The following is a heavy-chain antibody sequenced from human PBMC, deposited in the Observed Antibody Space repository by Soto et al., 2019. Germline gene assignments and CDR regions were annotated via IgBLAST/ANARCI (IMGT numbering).Heavy chain of an antibody. J-gene: IGHJ4*02. CDR2: IYYSGTT. V-gene: IGHV4-28*01. Sequence: QVQLQESGPGLVKPSDTLSLTCAVSGYSISSSNWWGWIRQPPGKGLEWIGYIYYSGTTYYNPSLKGGVAMSVDTSINQFSLKLTSLTAVDTAVYYCARREIQGPIVYCGQGTLVTVSS. CDR1: GYSISSSNW. CDR3: ARREIQGPIVY. D-gene: IGHD1-26*01.